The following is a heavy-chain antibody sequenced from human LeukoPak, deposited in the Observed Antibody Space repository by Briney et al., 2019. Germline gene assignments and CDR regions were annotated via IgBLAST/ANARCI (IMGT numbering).Heavy chain of an antibody. D-gene: IGHD6-13*01. J-gene: IGHJ4*02. CDR2: FDPEDGET. Sequence: ASVKVSCKVSGYTLTELSMHWVRQAPGKGLEWMGGFDPEDGETIYAQKFQGRVTMTEDTSTDAAYMELSSLRSEDTAVYYYATLSKSSSWFLDYWGQGTLVTVSS. V-gene: IGHV1-24*01. CDR3: ATLSKSSSWFLDY. CDR1: GYTLTELS.